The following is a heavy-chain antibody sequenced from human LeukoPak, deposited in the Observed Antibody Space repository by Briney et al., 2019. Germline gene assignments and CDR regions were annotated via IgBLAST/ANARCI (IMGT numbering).Heavy chain of an antibody. V-gene: IGHV3-33*01. J-gene: IGHJ3*02. CDR1: EFTFSNYA. D-gene: IGHD2-15*01. Sequence: GGTLRLSCAASEFTFSNYAMYWVRQAPGKGLEWVAIIWYDGSTIYYADSVKGRFTISRDNSKNTLYLQMNSLRVEDTAAYYCARGAYCSGGSCPGAFDIWGQGTMVTVSS. CDR3: ARGAYCSGGSCPGAFDI. CDR2: IWYDGSTI.